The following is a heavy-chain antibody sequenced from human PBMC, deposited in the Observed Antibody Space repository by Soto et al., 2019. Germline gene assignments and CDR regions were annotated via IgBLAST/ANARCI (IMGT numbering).Heavy chain of an antibody. Sequence: SPTLSLTCAISGDSVSSNSAAWNWIRQSPSRGLEWLGRTYYRSKWYNDYAVSVKSRITINPDTSKNQFSLQLNSVTPEDTAVYYCARGPQGYCSGGSCGMDVWGQGTTVTVSS. CDR1: GDSVSSNSAA. J-gene: IGHJ6*02. CDR2: TYYRSKWYN. V-gene: IGHV6-1*01. D-gene: IGHD2-15*01. CDR3: ARGPQGYCSGGSCGMDV.